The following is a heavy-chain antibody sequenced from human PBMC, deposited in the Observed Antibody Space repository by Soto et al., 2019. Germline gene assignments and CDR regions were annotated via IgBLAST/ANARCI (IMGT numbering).Heavy chain of an antibody. CDR3: ATHWGYSNVDDY. D-gene: IGHD4-4*01. J-gene: IGHJ4*02. V-gene: IGHV1-2*04. Sequence: ASVKVSCKASGYTFTGYYMHWVRQAPGQGLEWMGWINPNSGGTNYAQKFQGWVTMTRDTSISTAYMELSRLRSDDTAVYYCATHWGYSNVDDYWGQGTLVTVSS. CDR2: INPNSGGT. CDR1: GYTFTGYY.